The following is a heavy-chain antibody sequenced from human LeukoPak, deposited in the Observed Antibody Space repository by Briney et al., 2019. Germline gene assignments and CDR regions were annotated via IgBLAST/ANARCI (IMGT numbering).Heavy chain of an antibody. Sequence: GGSLRLSCAASGFTFNIYAMTWVRQSPGKGLEWVSGIRGSGESTYHADSVKGRFTISRDNSKNTLFLQMNSLRAEDTAVYYCAKSIGSGSLLVWFDPWGPGTLVTVAS. CDR1: GFTFNIYA. CDR2: IRGSGEST. J-gene: IGHJ5*02. CDR3: AKSIGSGSLLVWFDP. D-gene: IGHD3-10*01. V-gene: IGHV3-23*01.